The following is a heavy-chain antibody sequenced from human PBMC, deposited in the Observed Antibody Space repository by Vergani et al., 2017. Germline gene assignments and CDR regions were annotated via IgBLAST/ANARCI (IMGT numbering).Heavy chain of an antibody. J-gene: IGHJ4*02. CDR3: AKYSSSWHKHDY. CDR2: ISSSSSYI. CDR1: GFTFSSYS. Sequence: EVQLVESGGGLVQPGGSLRLSCAASGFTFSSYSMNWVRQAPGKGLEWVSSISSSSSYIYYADSVKGRFTISRDNAKNSLYLQMNSLRAEDTAVYYCAKYSSSWHKHDYWGQGTLVTVSS. V-gene: IGHV3-21*01. D-gene: IGHD6-13*01.